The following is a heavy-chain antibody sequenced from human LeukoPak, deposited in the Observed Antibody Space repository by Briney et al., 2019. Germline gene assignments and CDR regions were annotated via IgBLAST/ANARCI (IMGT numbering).Heavy chain of an antibody. CDR2: MNPNSGNT. Sequence: VASVKVSCKASGYTFTSYDINWVRQATGQGLEWMGWMNPNSGNTGYAQKFQGRVTMTRNTSISTAYMELSSLRSEDTAVYYCARAVKYYYDSSGYYYYFDYWGQGTLVTVSS. D-gene: IGHD3-22*01. J-gene: IGHJ4*02. V-gene: IGHV1-8*01. CDR1: GYTFTSYD. CDR3: ARAVKYYYDSSGYYYYFDY.